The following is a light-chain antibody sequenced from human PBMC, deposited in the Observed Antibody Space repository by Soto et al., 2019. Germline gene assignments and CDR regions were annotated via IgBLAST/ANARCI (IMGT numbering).Light chain of an antibody. Sequence: EVVFKQSPSTLSLSPGERATLSCRASQSVRTSLAWYQQQPGQAPRLLIYDASNKATGIPARFSGSGSGTDFTLTISSLDPKDFAVYYCQQRSNWPGTFGQGTKVDIK. CDR1: QSVRTS. J-gene: IGKJ1*01. CDR3: QQRSNWPGT. CDR2: DAS. V-gene: IGKV3-11*01.